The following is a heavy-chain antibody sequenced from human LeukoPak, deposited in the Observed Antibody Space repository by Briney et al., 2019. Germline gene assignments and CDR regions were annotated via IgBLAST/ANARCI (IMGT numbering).Heavy chain of an antibody. CDR1: GFTFSTYW. J-gene: IGHJ4*02. V-gene: IGHV3-7*01. CDR3: ARDVGGSLDY. Sequence: GGSLRLSCTAFGFTFSTYWMAWVRQAPGKGLEWVANIKEDESAKHQADSVKGRFTISRDNAQNSMYLQMSSLRGEDTAVYYCARDVGGSLDYWGQGTLVTVSS. D-gene: IGHD1-26*01. CDR2: IKEDESAK.